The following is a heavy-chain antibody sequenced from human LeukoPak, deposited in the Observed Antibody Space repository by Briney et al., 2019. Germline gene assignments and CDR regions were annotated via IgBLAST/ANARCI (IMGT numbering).Heavy chain of an antibody. V-gene: IGHV3-15*01. CDR1: GFTFTNAW. D-gene: IGHD2-15*01. Sequence: GRSLRLSCAASGFTFTNAWMSWVRQAPGKGLEWVARIKSKSDGGTIDHAAPVKGRLTISRDDSKNTLYLQMNSLETEDTAVYYCTNTVVVVASTGFDYWGQGTLVTVSP. CDR2: IKSKSDGGTI. J-gene: IGHJ4*02. CDR3: TNTVVVVASTGFDY.